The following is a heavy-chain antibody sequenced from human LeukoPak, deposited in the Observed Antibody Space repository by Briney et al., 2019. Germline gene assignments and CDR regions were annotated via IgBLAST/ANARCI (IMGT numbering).Heavy chain of an antibody. J-gene: IGHJ4*02. D-gene: IGHD2-2*01. V-gene: IGHV4-39*01. CDR3: LGYCSSASCYDSRDYFDY. CDR1: GGSISSSSYY. CDR2: IYYSGST. Sequence: SETLSLTCTVSGGSISSSSYYWGWIRQPPGKGLEWIGSIYYSGSTYYNPSLKSRVTISADTSKNQFSLKLSSVTAADTAVYYCLGYCSSASCYDSRDYFDYWGQGTLVTVSS.